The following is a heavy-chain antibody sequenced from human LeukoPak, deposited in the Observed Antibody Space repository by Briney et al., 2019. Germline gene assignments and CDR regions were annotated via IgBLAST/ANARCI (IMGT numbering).Heavy chain of an antibody. CDR2: ISGSGGST. Sequence: GGSLRLSCAASGFTFSSYAMSWVRQAPGKGLEWVSAISGSGGSTYYADSVKGRFTISRDNSENTLYLQMNSLRAEDTAVYYCARRFLEWSETYYYGMDVWGQGTTVTVSS. V-gene: IGHV3-23*01. D-gene: IGHD3-3*01. J-gene: IGHJ6*02. CDR3: ARRFLEWSETYYYGMDV. CDR1: GFTFSSYA.